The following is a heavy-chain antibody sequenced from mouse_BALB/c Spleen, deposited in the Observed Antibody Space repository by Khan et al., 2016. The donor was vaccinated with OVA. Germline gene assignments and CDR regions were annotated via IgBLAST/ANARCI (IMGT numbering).Heavy chain of an antibody. Sequence: QVQLQQSGAELVRPGASVKLSCKTSGYIFTNYWIHWVKQRSGHGLEWIARIYPGTGSTYSNEKFKGKATLTADKSSSTAYMQLSSLKSEDSAVYLCARGAITSHAMDSWGQGTSVTVSS. D-gene: IGHD1-1*01. J-gene: IGHJ4*01. CDR3: ARGAITSHAMDS. CDR1: GYIFTNYW. CDR2: IYPGTGST. V-gene: IGHV1-76*01.